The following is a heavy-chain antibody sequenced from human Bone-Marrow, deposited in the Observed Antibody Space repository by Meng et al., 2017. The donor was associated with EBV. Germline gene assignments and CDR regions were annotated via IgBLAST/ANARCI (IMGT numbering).Heavy chain of an antibody. V-gene: IGHV4-61*01. D-gene: IGHD5-18*01. CDR3: ARDNVDTAMVPH. J-gene: IGHJ4*02. CDR2: IYYSGST. CDR1: GGSVSSGSDY. Sequence: VQLQESGPGLVKPSETLSLTCTVSGGSVSSGSDYWSWIRQPPGKGLEWIGYIYYSGSTNYNPSLKSRVTISVDTSKNQFSLKLSSVTAADTAVYYCARDNVDTAMVPHWGQGTLVTVSS.